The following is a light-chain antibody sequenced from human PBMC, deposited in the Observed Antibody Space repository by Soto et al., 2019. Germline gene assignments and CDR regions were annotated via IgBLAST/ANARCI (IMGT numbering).Light chain of an antibody. V-gene: IGLV1-40*01. CDR3: QSFDSRLSADV. Sequence: QSVLTQPPSVSGAPGQRVTISCTGSSSNIGAGYVVHWYQQLPGTAPKLLIYGNINRPSGVPDRFSGPKSDTSASLAITGLRAEDEAEYYCQSFDSRLSADVFGTGTKLTAL. CDR2: GNI. J-gene: IGLJ1*01. CDR1: SSNIGAGYV.